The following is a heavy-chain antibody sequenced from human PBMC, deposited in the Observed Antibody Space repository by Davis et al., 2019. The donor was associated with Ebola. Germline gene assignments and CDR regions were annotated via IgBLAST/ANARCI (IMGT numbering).Heavy chain of an antibody. CDR3: ARDRYNWNDFDY. CDR2: ISADSGNT. V-gene: IGHV1-18*01. J-gene: IGHJ4*02. Sequence: ASVKVSCTTSGYPFSAYGISWVRQAPGQGLEWMGWISADSGNTKYAQNFQGRVTVTTDTSTSTVYMELRSLRSDDTAMYYCARDRYNWNDFDYWGQGTLVTVSS. D-gene: IGHD1-20*01. CDR1: GYPFSAYG.